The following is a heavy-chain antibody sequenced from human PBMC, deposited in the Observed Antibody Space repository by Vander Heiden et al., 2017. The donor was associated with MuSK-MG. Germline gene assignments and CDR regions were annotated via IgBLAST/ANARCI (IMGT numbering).Heavy chain of an antibody. CDR3: AKGRGYYYYMDV. Sequence: EVTLLVSVGGLVQPGGSLRLSCAAPGFTFSSYSMSCVRQAPGKGLEWVSAISGGGGSTYYADSVKGRFTISRDNSKNTLYLQMNSLRAEDTAVYYCAKGRGYYYYMDVWGKGTTVTVSS. CDR2: ISGGGGST. J-gene: IGHJ6*03. V-gene: IGHV3-23*01. CDR1: GFTFSSYS.